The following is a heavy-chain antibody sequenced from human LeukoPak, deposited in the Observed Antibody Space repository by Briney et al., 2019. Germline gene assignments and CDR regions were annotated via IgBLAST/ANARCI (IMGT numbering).Heavy chain of an antibody. J-gene: IGHJ5*02. D-gene: IGHD3-10*01. Sequence: SETLSLTCTVSGGSISSYYWSWIRQPAGKGLEWIGRIYTSGSTNYNPSLKSRVTMSVDTSKNQFSLKLSSVTAADTAVYYCARDHKYYYGSGKNNWFDPWGQGTLVTASS. V-gene: IGHV4-4*07. CDR2: IYTSGST. CDR1: GGSISSYY. CDR3: ARDHKYYYGSGKNNWFDP.